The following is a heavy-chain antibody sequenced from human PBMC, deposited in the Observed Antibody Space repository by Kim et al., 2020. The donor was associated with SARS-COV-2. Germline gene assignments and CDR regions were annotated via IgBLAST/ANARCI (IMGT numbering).Heavy chain of an antibody. J-gene: IGHJ4*02. Sequence: GGSLRLSCTASGFTFGEYAMSWVRQAPGKGLEWVGFIRSKAYGGTTEYAASVKGRFTISRDDSKSIAYLQMNSLKTEDTAVYYCTSEDEVRGVIHDYWGQGTLVTVSS. D-gene: IGHD3-10*01. CDR3: TSEDEVRGVIHDY. CDR1: GFTFGEYA. V-gene: IGHV3-49*04. CDR2: IRSKAYGGTT.